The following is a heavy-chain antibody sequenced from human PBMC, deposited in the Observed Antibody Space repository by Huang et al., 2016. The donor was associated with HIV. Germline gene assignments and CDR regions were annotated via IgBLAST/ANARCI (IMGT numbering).Heavy chain of an antibody. CDR1: GFTFSSYS. CDR3: ARDLFIVGATKGDY. J-gene: IGHJ4*02. D-gene: IGHD1-26*01. V-gene: IGHV3-48*01. CDR2: ISNSGSTI. Sequence: EVQLVESGGGLVQPGGSLRLSCAASGFTFSSYSMNWVRQAPGKGLEGVSYISNSGSTIYYTDSVKGRFTISRDNAKNSLYLQMNSLRAEDTAVYYCARDLFIVGATKGDYWGQGTLVTVSS.